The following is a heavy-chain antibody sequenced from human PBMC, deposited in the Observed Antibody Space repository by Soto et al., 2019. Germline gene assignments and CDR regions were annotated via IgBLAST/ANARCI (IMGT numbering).Heavy chain of an antibody. V-gene: IGHV1-2*04. Sequence: ASVKVSCKASGYTFTGYYMHWVRQAPGQGLEWMGWINPNSGGTNYAQKFQGWVTIAADESTSTAYMELSSLRSEDTAVYYCARVGRDCSGGSCYSDYYYGMDVWGQGTTVTVSS. J-gene: IGHJ6*02. CDR3: ARVGRDCSGGSCYSDYYYGMDV. CDR2: INPNSGGT. CDR1: GYTFTGYY. D-gene: IGHD2-15*01.